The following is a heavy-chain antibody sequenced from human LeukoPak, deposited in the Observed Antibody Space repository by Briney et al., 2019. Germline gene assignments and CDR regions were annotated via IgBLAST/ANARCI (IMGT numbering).Heavy chain of an antibody. Sequence: GGSLRLSCAASGFTFSNYSMNWVRQAPGKGLEWVSSISSSSSYIYYADSVKGRFTISRDNAKNSLYLQMNSLRAEDTAVYYCARVWYSGSYPVNYWGQGTLVTVSS. J-gene: IGHJ4*02. CDR1: GFTFSNYS. D-gene: IGHD1-26*01. V-gene: IGHV3-21*04. CDR2: ISSSSSYI. CDR3: ARVWYSGSYPVNY.